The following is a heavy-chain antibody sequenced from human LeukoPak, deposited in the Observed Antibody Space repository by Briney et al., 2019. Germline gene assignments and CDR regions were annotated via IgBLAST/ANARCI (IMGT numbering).Heavy chain of an antibody. J-gene: IGHJ4*02. D-gene: IGHD6-13*01. CDR3: AKTGAHSSSWYRENYFDY. CDR1: GFTFSTYG. CDR2: IRFDSTHK. V-gene: IGHV3-30*02. Sequence: GGSLRLSCAASGFTFSTYGMHWVRQAPGKGLEWVAFIRFDSTHKYYANSVKGRFTVSRDNSRNTLYLQMNSLRVEDTGLYYCAKTGAHSSSWYRENYFDYWGQGTLVTVSS.